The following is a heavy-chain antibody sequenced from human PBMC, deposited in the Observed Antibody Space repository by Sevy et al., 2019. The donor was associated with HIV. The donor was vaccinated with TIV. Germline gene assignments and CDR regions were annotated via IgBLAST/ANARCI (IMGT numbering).Heavy chain of an antibody. CDR3: TTDPIIVLMVTDGMDV. J-gene: IGHJ6*02. CDR1: GFTFSSYG. Sequence: GESLKISCAASGFTFSSYGMHWVRQAPGKGLEWVAVIWYDGSNKYYADSVKGRFTISRDNSKNTLYLQMNSLKTEDTAVYYCTTDPIIVLMVTDGMDVWGQGTTVTVSS. V-gene: IGHV3-33*01. CDR2: IWYDGSNK. D-gene: IGHD2-8*01.